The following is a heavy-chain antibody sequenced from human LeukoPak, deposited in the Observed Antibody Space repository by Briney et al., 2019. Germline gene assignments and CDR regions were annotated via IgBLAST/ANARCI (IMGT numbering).Heavy chain of an antibody. CDR2: ISYDGSNK. CDR3: ARVSSDY. Sequence: PGGSLRLSCAASGFTFSSYAMHWVRQAPGKGLGWVAVISYDGSNKYYADSVKGRFTISRDNSKNTLYLQMNSLRAEDTAVYYCARVSSDYWGQGTLVTVSP. V-gene: IGHV3-30*04. CDR1: GFTFSSYA. D-gene: IGHD3-3*02. J-gene: IGHJ4*02.